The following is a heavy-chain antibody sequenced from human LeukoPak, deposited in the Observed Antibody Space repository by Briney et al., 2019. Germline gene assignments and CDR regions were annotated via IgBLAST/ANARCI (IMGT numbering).Heavy chain of an antibody. CDR2: MHGSGYS. D-gene: IGHD2-2*01. CDR1: GDSSSSYY. CDR3: AKDRVGVPAAIHYYGMDV. J-gene: IGHJ6*02. V-gene: IGHV4-4*07. Sequence: SETLSLTCSVSGDSSSSYYWSWIRQAAGKGLEWIGRMHGSGYSTYNPSLESRVSMSVDTSRNQLFLNLSSVTAADTAVYFCAKDRVGVPAAIHYYGMDVWGQGTKVTVSS.